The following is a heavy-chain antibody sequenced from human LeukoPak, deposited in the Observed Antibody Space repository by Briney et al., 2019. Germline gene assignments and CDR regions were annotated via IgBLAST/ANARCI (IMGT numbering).Heavy chain of an antibody. V-gene: IGHV3-23*01. CDR1: GCTFSSYA. CDR2: ISGSGGST. CDR3: APPTPVSGLCHI. D-gene: IGHD3-22*01. Sequence: GGSLRLSCAASGCTFSSYAMSWVRQAPGKGLEWVSAISGSGGSTYYAGAVKGRFTISRDNSKNPLHLQMNSLRAEDTAVYYCAPPTPVSGLCHIWGQGTMVTVSS. J-gene: IGHJ3*02.